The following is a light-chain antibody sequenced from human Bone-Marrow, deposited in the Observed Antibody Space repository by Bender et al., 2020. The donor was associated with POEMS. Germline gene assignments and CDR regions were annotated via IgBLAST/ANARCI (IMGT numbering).Light chain of an antibody. CDR1: SSDVGSYNL. CDR2: EVS. J-gene: IGLJ2*01. CDR3: AAWDDSLNGPV. Sequence: QSALTQPASVSGSPGQSITISCIGTSSDVGSYNLVSWYQQHPGKAPKLMIYEVSKRPSGVSDRFSGSKSGNTASLTISGLQSEDEADYYWAAWDDSLNGPVFGGGTKLTVL. V-gene: IGLV2-23*02.